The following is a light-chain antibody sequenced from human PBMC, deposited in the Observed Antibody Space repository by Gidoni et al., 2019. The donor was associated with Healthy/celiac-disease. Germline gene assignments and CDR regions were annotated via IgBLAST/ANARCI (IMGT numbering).Light chain of an antibody. Sequence: QSALTQPASVSGSPGQPITISCTGTTSDGGGYNYVSWYQQHPGKAPKLMIYDVSNRPSGVSIRCSGSKSGNTASLTIAGLQAEDEADYYCSSYTSSSTLVVFGGGTKLTVL. CDR1: TSDGGGYNY. CDR3: SSYTSSSTLVV. CDR2: DVS. J-gene: IGLJ2*01. V-gene: IGLV2-14*01.